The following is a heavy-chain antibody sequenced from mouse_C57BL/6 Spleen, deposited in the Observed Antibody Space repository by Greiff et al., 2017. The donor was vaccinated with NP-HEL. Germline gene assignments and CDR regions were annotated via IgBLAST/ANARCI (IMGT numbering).Heavy chain of an antibody. CDR3: ARGHPDYFDY. Sequence: QVQLQQSGAELARPGASVQMSCKASGYTFTSYTMHWVKQRPGQGLEWIGYINPSSGYTKYNQKFKDKATLTADKSSSTAYMQLSSLTSEDSAVYYCARGHPDYFDYWGQGTTLTVSS. V-gene: IGHV1-4*01. J-gene: IGHJ2*01. CDR1: GYTFTSYT. CDR2: INPSSGYT.